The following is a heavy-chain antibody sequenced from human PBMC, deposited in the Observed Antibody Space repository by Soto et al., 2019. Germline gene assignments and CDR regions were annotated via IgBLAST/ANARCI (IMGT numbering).Heavy chain of an antibody. Sequence: SETLSLTCTVSGGSISSYYWSWIRQPPGKGLEWIGYIYYSGSTNYNPSLKSRVTISVDTSKNQFSLKLSSVTAADTAVYYCGRRTHDGYSGYPRIDYWGQGTLVTVSS. CDR2: IYYSGST. CDR3: GRRTHDGYSGYPRIDY. J-gene: IGHJ4*02. D-gene: IGHD5-12*01. CDR1: GGSISSYY. V-gene: IGHV4-59*08.